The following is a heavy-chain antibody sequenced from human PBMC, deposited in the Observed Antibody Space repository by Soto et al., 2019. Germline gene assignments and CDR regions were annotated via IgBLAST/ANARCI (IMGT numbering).Heavy chain of an antibody. CDR2: ISGSGGST. J-gene: IGHJ4*02. Sequence: PGGSLRLSCAASGFTFSSYAMSWVRQAPGKGLEWVSAISGSGGSTYYADSVKGRFTISRDNSKNTLYLQMNSLRAEDTAVYYCAKVQVIGVVISELDYWGQGTLVTVSS. CDR1: GFTFSSYA. D-gene: IGHD3-3*01. V-gene: IGHV3-23*01. CDR3: AKVQVIGVVISELDY.